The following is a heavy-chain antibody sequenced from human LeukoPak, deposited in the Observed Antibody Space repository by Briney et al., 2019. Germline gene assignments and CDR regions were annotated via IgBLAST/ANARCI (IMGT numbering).Heavy chain of an antibody. Sequence: SETLSLTCTVSGGSISSYYWSWIRQPPGKGLEWIGYIYYSGSTNYNPSLKSRVTISVDTSKNQFSLKLSSVTAADTAVYYCARSVAPRARDAFDIWGQGTMVTVSS. J-gene: IGHJ3*02. CDR3: ARSVAPRARDAFDI. CDR2: IYYSGST. V-gene: IGHV4-59*01. CDR1: GGSISSYY. D-gene: IGHD6-19*01.